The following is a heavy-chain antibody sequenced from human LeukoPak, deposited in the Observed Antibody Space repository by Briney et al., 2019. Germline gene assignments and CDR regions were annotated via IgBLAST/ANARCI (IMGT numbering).Heavy chain of an antibody. D-gene: IGHD6-19*01. CDR1: GFTXXSXS. CDR3: ARDYRSSSGWTVDY. V-gene: IGHV3-48*02. J-gene: IGHJ4*02. Sequence: SLRLSXXXXGFTXXSXSMNWVRQVPGKGLEWVSYISSSSSTRYYADSVKGRFTISRDNAKNSLYLQMNSLRDEDTAVYYCARDYRSSSGWTVDYWGQGTLVTVSS. CDR2: ISSSSSTR.